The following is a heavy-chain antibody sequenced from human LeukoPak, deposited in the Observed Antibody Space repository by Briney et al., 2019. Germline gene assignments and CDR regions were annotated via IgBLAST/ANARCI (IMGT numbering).Heavy chain of an antibody. V-gene: IGHV3-30-3*01. Sequence: PGGSLRLSCAASGFTFSSYAMHWVRQAPGKGLEWVAVISYDGSNKYYADSVKGRFTISRDNSKNTLYLQMNSLRAEDTAVYYCAKDSGYSGYDCLLDYWGQGTLVTVSS. CDR3: AKDSGYSGYDCLLDY. CDR1: GFTFSSYA. CDR2: ISYDGSNK. J-gene: IGHJ4*02. D-gene: IGHD5-12*01.